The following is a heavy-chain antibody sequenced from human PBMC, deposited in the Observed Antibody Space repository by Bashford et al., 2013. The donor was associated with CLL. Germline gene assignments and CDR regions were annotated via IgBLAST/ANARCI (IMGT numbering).Heavy chain of an antibody. Sequence: ASVKVSCKASGYTFTGYYIHWVRQAPGQGLEWMGWIDPKSGGTNYAQNFQGRVTMTRDTSISTAYMELSSLTSDDTAVYYCAREPYSSGWTHYDSWGQGTLVTVSS. CDR3: AREPYSSGWTHYDS. CDR1: GYTFTGYY. J-gene: IGHJ4*02. V-gene: IGHV1-2*02. CDR2: IDPKSGGT. D-gene: IGHD6-19*01.